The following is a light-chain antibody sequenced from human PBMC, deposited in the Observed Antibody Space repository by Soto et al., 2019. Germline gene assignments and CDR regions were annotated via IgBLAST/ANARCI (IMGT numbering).Light chain of an antibody. Sequence: EIVMTHSPATLSVSPGERATLSCRASQSVSSNLAWYQQKPGQAPRLLIYGASTRATGIPARFSGSGSGTEFTLTISSLQSEDFAVYYCQKYTNWPPLTVGGGTKVEIK. CDR3: QKYTNWPPLT. CDR1: QSVSSN. CDR2: GAS. V-gene: IGKV3-15*01. J-gene: IGKJ4*01.